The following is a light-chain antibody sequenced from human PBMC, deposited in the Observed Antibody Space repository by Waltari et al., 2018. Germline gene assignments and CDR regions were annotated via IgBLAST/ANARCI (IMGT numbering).Light chain of an antibody. CDR3: QQCNRYLLN. V-gene: IGKV1-5*03. J-gene: IGKJ4*01. CDR2: EAS. Sequence: DIQMTQSPSTLSASVGDRVTITCRASQSIGSSLAWYQQKPGKAPKVVIYEASSLERGVPSRFSGSGSRTEFTLTISSLQPDDFATYYCQQCNRYLLNFGGGTKVEVK. CDR1: QSIGSS.